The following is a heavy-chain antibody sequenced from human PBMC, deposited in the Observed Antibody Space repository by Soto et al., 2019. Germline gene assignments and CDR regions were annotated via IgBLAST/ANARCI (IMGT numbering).Heavy chain of an antibody. CDR1: GFLLSTSGVG. J-gene: IGHJ1*01. Sequence: QITLKESGPTLVKPTQTLTLTCTFSGFLLSTSGVGVAWIRQPPGKALEWLSLIYWDDDKRYSPSLKSRLTLTNDTSKHSAVRSVTTTDTVDTATFYCAHTPEGASRIRGPGRYFQHWGEGGLVTVSS. V-gene: IGHV2-5*02. CDR3: AHTPEGASRIRGPGRYFQH. CDR2: IYWDDDK. D-gene: IGHD3-10*01.